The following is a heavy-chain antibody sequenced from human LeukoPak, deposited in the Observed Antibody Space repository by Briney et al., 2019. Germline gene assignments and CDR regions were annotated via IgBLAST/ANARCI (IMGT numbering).Heavy chain of an antibody. V-gene: IGHV1-18*01. Sequence: ASVKVSCKASGYTFTSYGISWVRQAPGQGLEWMGWISAYNGNTNYAQKLQGRVTMTTDTSTSTTYMELRSLRSDDTAVYYCARETFPHTLPHSSSQGYYGMDVWGQGTTVTVSS. CDR2: ISAYNGNT. D-gene: IGHD6-13*01. J-gene: IGHJ6*02. CDR3: ARETFPHTLPHSSSQGYYGMDV. CDR1: GYTFTSYG.